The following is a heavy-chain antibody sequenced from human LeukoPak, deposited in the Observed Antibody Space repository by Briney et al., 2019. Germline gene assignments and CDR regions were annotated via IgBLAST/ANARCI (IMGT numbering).Heavy chain of an antibody. D-gene: IGHD3-22*01. V-gene: IGHV3-73*01. J-gene: IGHJ4*02. CDR1: GFTFSGSA. Sequence: PGGSLRLSCAASGFTFSGSAMHWVRQASGKGLEWVGRIRSKANSYATAYAASVKGRFTISRDDSKNTAYLQMNSLKTEDTAVYYCTRLLYDSSNWGQGTLVTVSS. CDR3: TRLLYDSSN. CDR2: IRSKANSYAT.